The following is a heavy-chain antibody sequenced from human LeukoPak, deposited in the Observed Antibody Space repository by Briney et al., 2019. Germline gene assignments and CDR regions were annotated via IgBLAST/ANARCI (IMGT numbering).Heavy chain of an antibody. J-gene: IGHJ4*02. V-gene: IGHV3-64*01. CDR3: ASRSSGSYNY. D-gene: IGHD1-26*01. CDR1: GFTFGSYG. CDR2: ITTNGGST. Sequence: GGSLRLSCAASGFTFGSYGMHWVRQAPGKGLEYVSAITTNGGSTYYANSVKGRFTISRDNSKNTLFLQVGSLRAEDMAVYYCASRSSGSYNYWGQGTLVTVSS.